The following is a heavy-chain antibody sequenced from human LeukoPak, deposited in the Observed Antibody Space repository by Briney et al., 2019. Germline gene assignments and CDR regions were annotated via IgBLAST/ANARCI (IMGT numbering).Heavy chain of an antibody. Sequence: SETLSLTCAVYGESSSGYYWNWIRQPPGKGLEWIGEINHSGRTNYNPSLKSRVTISVDTSKNQISLKLTSMTAADTAVYYCARNREPAATIDSWGQGTLVTVSS. V-gene: IGHV4-34*01. CDR2: INHSGRT. CDR3: ARNREPAATIDS. CDR1: GESSSGYY. J-gene: IGHJ4*02. D-gene: IGHD2-2*01.